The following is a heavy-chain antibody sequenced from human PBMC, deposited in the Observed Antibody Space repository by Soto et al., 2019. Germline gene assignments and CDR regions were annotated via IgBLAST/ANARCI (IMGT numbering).Heavy chain of an antibody. V-gene: IGHV4-61*03. Sequence: TSETLSLTCTVSGGSVSGGSYYWSWIRQPPGKGLEWIGFIYYTGSNDYNPSLKSRVTMSVDTSKNHFSLKLSSVTAADTAVYYCARQVTTNYFFDYWGQGTLVTVSS. J-gene: IGHJ4*02. CDR3: ARQVTTNYFFDY. CDR1: GGSVSGGSYY. D-gene: IGHD4-17*01. CDR2: IYYTGSN.